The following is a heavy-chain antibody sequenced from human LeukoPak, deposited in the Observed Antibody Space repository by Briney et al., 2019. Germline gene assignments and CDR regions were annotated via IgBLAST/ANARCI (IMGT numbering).Heavy chain of an antibody. CDR3: ARDATYCSSTSCLHFDY. CDR1: GYTFTSYG. V-gene: IGHV1-18*01. J-gene: IGHJ4*02. CDR2: ISAYNGNT. Sequence: ASVKVSCKASGYTFTSYGISWVRQAPGQGLEWMGWISAYNGNTNYAQKLQGRVTMTTDTSTSTAYMELRSLRSDDTAVYYCARDATYCSSTSCLHFDYWGQGTLATVSS. D-gene: IGHD2-2*01.